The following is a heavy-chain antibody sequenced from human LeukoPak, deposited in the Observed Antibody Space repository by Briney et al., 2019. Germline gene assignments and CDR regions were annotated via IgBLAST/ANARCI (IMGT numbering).Heavy chain of an antibody. CDR3: ARDEGGRHYYGSGSRVY. D-gene: IGHD3-10*01. J-gene: IGHJ4*02. CDR2: IYHSGST. CDR1: GGSISSSNW. V-gene: IGHV4-4*02. Sequence: PSGTLSLTCAVSGGSISSSNWWSWVRQPPGKGLEWIGEIYHSGSTNYNPSLKSRVTISVDTSRNQFSLKLSSVTAADTAVYFCARDEGGRHYYGSGSRVYWGQGTLVTVSS.